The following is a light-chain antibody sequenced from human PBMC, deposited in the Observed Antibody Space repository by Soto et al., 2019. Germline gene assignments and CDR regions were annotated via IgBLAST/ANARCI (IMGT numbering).Light chain of an antibody. V-gene: IGKV3-15*01. Sequence: EIVMTQSPATLSVSPGERVTLSCRASQSVSSKLAWFQQKPGQAPRLLIYGAFTRATGIPTRFSGSGSETEFTLTISSLQSEDFAVYYCQQYNNFLFTFGPGTKVDIK. CDR1: QSVSSK. CDR3: QQYNNFLFT. J-gene: IGKJ3*01. CDR2: GAF.